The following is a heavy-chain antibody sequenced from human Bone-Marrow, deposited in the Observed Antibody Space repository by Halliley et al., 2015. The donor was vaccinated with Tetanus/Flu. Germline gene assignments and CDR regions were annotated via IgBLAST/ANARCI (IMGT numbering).Heavy chain of an antibody. CDR2: LYSGGYT. Sequence: SLRLSCAASGFSVSYNSMTWVRQAPGKGLEWVSILYSGGYTYYADSVRGRFTISRDNSKNTLYLQMNSLRAEDTAVYYCARDPGTCIGYTCYDAPFDIWGQGTMVTVSS. CDR1: GFSVSYNS. D-gene: IGHD2-15*01. V-gene: IGHV3-53*01. CDR3: ARDPGTCIGYTCYDAPFDI. J-gene: IGHJ3*02.